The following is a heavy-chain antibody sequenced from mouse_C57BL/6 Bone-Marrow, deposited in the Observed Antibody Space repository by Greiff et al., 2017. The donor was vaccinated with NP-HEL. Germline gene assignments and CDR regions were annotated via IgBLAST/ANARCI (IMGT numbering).Heavy chain of an antibody. J-gene: IGHJ2*01. CDR2: IDPSDSYT. D-gene: IGHD1-1*01. Sequence: VQLQQPGAELVRPGTSVKLSCKASGYTFTSYWMHWVKQRPGQGLEWIGVIDPSDSYTNYIQKFKGKATLTVDTSSSTAYMQLSSLTSEDSAVYYCARSYYYVPYYLDYWGQGTTLTVSS. V-gene: IGHV1-59*01. CDR3: ARSYYYVPYYLDY. CDR1: GYTFTSYW.